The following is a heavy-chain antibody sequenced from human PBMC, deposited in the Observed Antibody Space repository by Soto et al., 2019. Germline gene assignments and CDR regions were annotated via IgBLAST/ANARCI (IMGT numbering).Heavy chain of an antibody. J-gene: IGHJ5*02. V-gene: IGHV2-5*01. CDR3: AHLKTLISGHHLGS. CDR2: IYWNDDK. CDR1: GFSFNTPSVG. Sequence: QITLKESGPSLVKPTQTLTLTCTFSGFSFNTPSVGVAWIRQPPGQALEWLALIYWNDDKRYSSSLKSRLFIAKDTSKKQVLLTVTDMDPADTATYYCAHLKTLISGHHLGSWGQGALVTVSS. D-gene: IGHD7-27*01.